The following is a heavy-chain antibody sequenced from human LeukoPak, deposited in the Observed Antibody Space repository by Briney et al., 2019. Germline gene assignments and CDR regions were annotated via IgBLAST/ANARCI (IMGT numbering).Heavy chain of an antibody. Sequence: SETLSLTCTVSGGSISRYYWTWIRQPPGKGLEWIGYVFSNGSTNYNPSLKSRVTISLDTSKRQFSLRLTSVTAADTAVYYCARDGCSSTSCYSDYYYGIDVWGQGTTVTVSS. J-gene: IGHJ6*02. CDR1: GGSISRYY. CDR3: ARDGCSSTSCYSDYYYGIDV. D-gene: IGHD2-2*01. V-gene: IGHV4-59*01. CDR2: VFSNGST.